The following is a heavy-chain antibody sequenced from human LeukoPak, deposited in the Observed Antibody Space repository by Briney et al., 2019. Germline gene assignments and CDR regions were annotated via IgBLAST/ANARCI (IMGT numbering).Heavy chain of an antibody. D-gene: IGHD2-2*02. Sequence: PSETLSLSCTVSGGSISSGGYYWSWIRQHPGKGLEWIGYIYYSGSTYYNPSLKGRVTISVDTSKNQFSLKLSSVTAADTAVYYCAREGGPHCSSTSCYSDYWGQGTLVTVSS. CDR3: AREGGPHCSSTSCYSDY. V-gene: IGHV4-31*03. CDR2: IYYSGST. J-gene: IGHJ4*02. CDR1: GGSISSGGYY.